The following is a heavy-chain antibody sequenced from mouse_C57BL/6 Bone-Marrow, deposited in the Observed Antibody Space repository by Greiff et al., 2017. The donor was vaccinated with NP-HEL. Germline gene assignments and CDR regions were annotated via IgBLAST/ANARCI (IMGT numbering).Heavy chain of an antibody. V-gene: IGHV1-80*01. J-gene: IGHJ4*01. D-gene: IGHD1-1*01. Sequence: QVQLKESGAELVKPGASVKISCKASGYAFSSYWMNWVKQRPGKGLEWIGQIYPGDGDTNYNGKFKGKATLTADKSSSTAYMQLSSLTSEDSAVYFCARYVDYYGSRRGDYAMDYWGQGTSVTVSS. CDR3: ARYVDYYGSRRGDYAMDY. CDR1: GYAFSSYW. CDR2: IYPGDGDT.